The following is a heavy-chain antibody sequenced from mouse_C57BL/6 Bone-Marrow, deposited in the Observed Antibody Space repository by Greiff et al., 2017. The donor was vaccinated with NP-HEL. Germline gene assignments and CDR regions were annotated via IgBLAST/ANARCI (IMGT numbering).Heavy chain of an antibody. CDR2: IYPGDGDT. Sequence: VQGVESGPELVKPGASVKISCKASGYAFSSSWMNWVKQRPGKGLEWIGRIYPGDGDTNYNGKFKGKATLTADKSSSTAYMQLSSLTSEDSAVYFCARRPSSSWYFDVWGTGTTVTVSS. V-gene: IGHV1-82*01. CDR1: GYAFSSSW. CDR3: ARRPSSSWYFDV. D-gene: IGHD1-1*01. J-gene: IGHJ1*03.